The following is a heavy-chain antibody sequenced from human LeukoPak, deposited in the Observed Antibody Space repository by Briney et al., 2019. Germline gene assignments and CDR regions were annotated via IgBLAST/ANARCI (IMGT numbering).Heavy chain of an antibody. V-gene: IGHV4-38-2*02. CDR1: GYSISSGYY. CDR3: ARLTLVRDIGYNWFDP. J-gene: IGHJ5*02. D-gene: IGHD3-10*01. CDR2: IYHSGST. Sequence: SETLSLTCTVSGYSISSGYYWGWIRQPPGKGLEWIGSIYHSGSTYYNPSLKSRVTISVDTSKNQFSLKLSSVTAADTAVYYCARLTLVRDIGYNWFDPWGQGTLVTVSS.